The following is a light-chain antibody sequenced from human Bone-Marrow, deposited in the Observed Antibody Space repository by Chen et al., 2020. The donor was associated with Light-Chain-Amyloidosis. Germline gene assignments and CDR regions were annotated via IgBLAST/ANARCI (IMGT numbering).Light chain of an antibody. CDR2: GNS. J-gene: IGLJ3*02. V-gene: IGLV1-40*01. CDR1: SSNIGAGYD. CDR3: QSYDRSLSVRV. Sequence: QSVLTQPPSVSGAPGQRVTISCTGGSSNIGAGYDVHWYQQLPGTAPKLLIYGNSNRPSGIPDRFSGSKSGTSASLAITGIQAEDEADYYCQSYDRSLSVRVFGGGTKLTVL.